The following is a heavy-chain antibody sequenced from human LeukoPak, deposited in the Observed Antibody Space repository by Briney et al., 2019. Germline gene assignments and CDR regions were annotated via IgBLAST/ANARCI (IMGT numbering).Heavy chain of an antibody. J-gene: IGHJ4*02. CDR1: GFTFSSYA. CDR2: ISGSGGST. V-gene: IGHV3-23*01. D-gene: IGHD6-13*01. Sequence: GGSLRLSCAASGFTFSSYAMSWVRQAPGKELEWVSAISGSGGSTYYADSVKGRFTISRDNSKNTLYLQMNSLRAEDTAVYYCATDRYTYSSSWYEDYWGQGTLVTVSS. CDR3: ATDRYTYSSSWYEDY.